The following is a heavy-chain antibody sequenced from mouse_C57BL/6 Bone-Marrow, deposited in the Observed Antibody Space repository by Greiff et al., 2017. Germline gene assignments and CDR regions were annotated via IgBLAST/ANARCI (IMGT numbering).Heavy chain of an antibody. CDR1: GYTFTDYY. CDR2: INPYNGGT. Sequence: VQLKESGPVLVKPGASVKMSCKASGYTFTDYYMNWVKQSHGKSLEWIGVINPYNGGTSYNQKFKGKATLTVDKSSSTAYMELNSLTSEDSAVYYCARFGKGDYFDYWGQSTTLTVSS. D-gene: IGHD4-1*01. V-gene: IGHV1-19*01. CDR3: ARFGKGDYFDY. J-gene: IGHJ2*01.